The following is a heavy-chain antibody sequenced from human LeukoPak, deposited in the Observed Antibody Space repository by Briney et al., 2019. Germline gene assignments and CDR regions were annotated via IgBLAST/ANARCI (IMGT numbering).Heavy chain of an antibody. CDR3: TRVLYSSAWYGDHY. CDR1: GFTFSKYA. CDR2: ISSSSTTI. Sequence: GGSLRLSCAASGFTFSKYAMTWVRQAPGKGLEWLSYISSSSTTIYYADSVQGRFTISRDNAKNSLYLQMNSLRAEDTAVYYCTRVLYSSAWYGDHYWGQGALVTVSS. V-gene: IGHV3-48*01. J-gene: IGHJ4*02. D-gene: IGHD6-19*01.